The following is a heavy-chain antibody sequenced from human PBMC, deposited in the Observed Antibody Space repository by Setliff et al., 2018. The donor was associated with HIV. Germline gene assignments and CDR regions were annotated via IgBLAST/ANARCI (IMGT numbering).Heavy chain of an antibody. CDR1: GGSISTDY. CDR3: ARDPYSSGWNEYLSYYSYYNMDV. Sequence: PSETLSLTCTVSGGSISTDYWTWIRQPPGKGLEWIGYIYNSASTSYNPSLKSRVTISVDTSKDTLFLQMNSLRPEDTAIYYCARDPYSSGWNEYLSYYSYYNMDVWGQGTTVTVSS. D-gene: IGHD6-19*01. J-gene: IGHJ6*02. CDR2: IYNSAST. V-gene: IGHV4-59*01.